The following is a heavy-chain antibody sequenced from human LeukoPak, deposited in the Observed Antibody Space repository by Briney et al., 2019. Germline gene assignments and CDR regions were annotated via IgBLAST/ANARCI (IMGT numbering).Heavy chain of an antibody. V-gene: IGHV4-30-2*01. D-gene: IGHD2-2*01. CDR3: ARGSRGVVVPAAVNWFDP. CDR1: GGSISSGGYY. CDR2: IYHSGST. Sequence: SQTLSHTCTVSGGSISSGGYYWSWIRQPPGKGLEWIGYIYHSGSTYYNPSLKSRVTISVDRSKNQFSLKLSSVTAADTAVYYCARGSRGVVVPAAVNWFDPWGQGTLVTVSS. J-gene: IGHJ5*02.